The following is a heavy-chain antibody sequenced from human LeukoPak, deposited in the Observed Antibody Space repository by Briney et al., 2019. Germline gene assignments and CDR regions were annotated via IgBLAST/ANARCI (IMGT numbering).Heavy chain of an antibody. CDR3: ARMQYWGSSRTYGMDV. D-gene: IGHD7-27*01. CDR1: GFTFSSYE. CDR2: ISSSGSTI. Sequence: PGGSLRLSCAASGFTFSSYEMNWVRQAPGKGLEWVSYISSSGSTIYYADSVKGRFTISRDNAKNSLYLQMNSLRAEDTAVYYCARMQYWGSSRTYGMDVWGQGTTVTVSS. J-gene: IGHJ6*02. V-gene: IGHV3-48*03.